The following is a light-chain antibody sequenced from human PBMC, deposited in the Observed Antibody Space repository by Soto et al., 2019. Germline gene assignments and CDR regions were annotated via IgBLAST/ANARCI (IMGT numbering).Light chain of an antibody. V-gene: IGKV3-15*01. Sequence: EVVMPQSPATLSVSPGERATLSCRATQSVSSNLAWYQQKPGQAPRLLIYGASTRATGIPARFSGSGSGTAFTLTISSLQSEDFAVYYCQQYNKWPWTFGQGTKVEIK. J-gene: IGKJ1*01. CDR2: GAS. CDR3: QQYNKWPWT. CDR1: QSVSSN.